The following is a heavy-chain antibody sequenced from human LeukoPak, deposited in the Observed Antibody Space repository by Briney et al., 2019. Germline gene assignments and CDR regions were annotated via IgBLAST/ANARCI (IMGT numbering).Heavy chain of an antibody. Sequence: GASVKVSCKASGHTFTSYYMHWVRQAPGQGPEWMGVSNPSGGSTTNAQKFQGRVTMTRDTSTSTVYMELSSLRSEDTAIYYCARARGSGSYYGHDYYYYHYMDVWGKGTTVTVSS. CDR3: ARARGSGSYYGHDYYYYHYMDV. V-gene: IGHV1-46*01. CDR2: SNPSGGST. J-gene: IGHJ6*03. CDR1: GHTFTSYY. D-gene: IGHD3-10*01.